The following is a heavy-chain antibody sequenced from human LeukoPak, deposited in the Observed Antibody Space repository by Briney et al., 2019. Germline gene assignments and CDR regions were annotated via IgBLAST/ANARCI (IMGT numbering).Heavy chain of an antibody. CDR1: GGSVSSGSYY. D-gene: IGHD3-9*01. V-gene: IGHV4-61*01. CDR3: ARERAPLRYFDY. CDR2: IYYSGST. Sequence: PSETLSLTCTVSGGSVSSGSYYWSWIRQPPGKGLEWIGYIYYSGSTNYNPSLKSRVTISVDTSKNLFSLKLSSVTAADTAVYYCARERAPLRYFDYWGQGTLVTVSS. J-gene: IGHJ4*02.